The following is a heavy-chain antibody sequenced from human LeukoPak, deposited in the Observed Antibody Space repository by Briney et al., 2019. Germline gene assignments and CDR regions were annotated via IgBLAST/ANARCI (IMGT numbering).Heavy chain of an antibody. CDR2: IYYSGST. V-gene: IGHV4-61*01. CDR3: ARSGDFWYFDL. D-gene: IGHD2-21*01. Sequence: SETLSLTCTVSGGSFSSGSYYWSWIRQPPGKGLEWIGYIYYSGSTNYNPSLRSRVTISVDTSKIQFSLRLSSVTPADTAVYYCARSGDFWYFDLWGRGTLVTVSS. J-gene: IGHJ2*01. CDR1: GGSFSSGSYY.